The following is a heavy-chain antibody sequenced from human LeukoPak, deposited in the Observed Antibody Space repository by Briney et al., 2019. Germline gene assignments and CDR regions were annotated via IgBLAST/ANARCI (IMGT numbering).Heavy chain of an antibody. D-gene: IGHD1-1*01. J-gene: IGHJ4*02. CDR3: AGRPKYNSGGYFDY. CDR1: GYSFTTYW. CDR2: IYPGDSDT. V-gene: IGHV5-51*01. Sequence: GESLKISCQGSGYSFTTYWVGWVRQMPGKGLEWMGIIYPGDSDTRYSPSFQGQVTTSADKSTNTAYLQLSSLKASDTAIYYCAGRPKYNSGGYFDYWGQGTLVTVSS.